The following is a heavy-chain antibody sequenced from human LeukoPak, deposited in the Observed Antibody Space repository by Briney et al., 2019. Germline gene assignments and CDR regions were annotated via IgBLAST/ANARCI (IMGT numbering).Heavy chain of an antibody. D-gene: IGHD6-13*01. CDR3: TRIGDSSSVDY. J-gene: IGHJ4*02. V-gene: IGHV3-23*01. CDR2: ISGSGAST. Sequence: GGSLRLSCEASGFTFTRYAMSWVRQAPGTGLEWVSAISGSGASTYYADSVKGRFTISRDNSKNLVYLQMNSLRAEDTAVYYCTRIGDSSSVDYWGQGTLVTVSS. CDR1: GFTFTRYA.